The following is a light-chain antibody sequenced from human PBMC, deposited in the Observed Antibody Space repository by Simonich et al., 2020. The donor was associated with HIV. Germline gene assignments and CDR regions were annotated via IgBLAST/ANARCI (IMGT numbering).Light chain of an antibody. CDR1: QSVLYSSNNKNY. J-gene: IGKJ4*01. CDR3: QQYYSTPPIT. V-gene: IGKV4-1*01. Sequence: DIVMTQSPDSLTMSLGERATINCRSGQSVLYSSNNKNYLAWYQQKPGQPPKLLIYWAPTRQSGVPDQFSGSGSGTDLTLTISSLQAEDVAVYYCQQYYSTPPITFGGGTKVEIK. CDR2: WAP.